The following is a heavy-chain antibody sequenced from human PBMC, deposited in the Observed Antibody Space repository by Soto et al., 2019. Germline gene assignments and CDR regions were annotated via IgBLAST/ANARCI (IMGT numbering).Heavy chain of an antibody. V-gene: IGHV1-3*01. Sequence: ASVKVSCKASGYTFTSYAMHWVRQAPGQRLEWMGWINAGNGNTKYSQKFQGRVTITRDTSASTAYMELSSLRSEDTAVYYCAKGAGYCSSNSCYRPYGITIFGGYGDYGMDAWGQGTTVTVSS. J-gene: IGHJ6*02. CDR3: AKGAGYCSSNSCYRPYGITIFGGYGDYGMDA. D-gene: IGHD2-2*03. CDR2: INAGNGNT. CDR1: GYTFTSYA.